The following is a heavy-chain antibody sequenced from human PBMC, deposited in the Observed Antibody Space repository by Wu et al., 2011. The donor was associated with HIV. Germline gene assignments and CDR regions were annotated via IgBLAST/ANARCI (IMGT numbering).Heavy chain of an antibody. CDR2: VNPEDGDT. CDR1: GYTFSDYY. D-gene: IGHD3-22*01. J-gene: IGHJ3*01. CDR3: ASLQQIVPDYEDTSGLAAFDV. V-gene: IGHV1-69-2*01. Sequence: EVQLVQSGAEVKKPGATVKISCKVSGYTFSDYYIHWVQQAPGKGLEWMGLVNPEDGDTLYAEKFQGRVTITADTSTDTAHMELTTLRSEDTATYFCASLQQIVPDYEDTSGLAAFDVWGQGTLVTVSS.